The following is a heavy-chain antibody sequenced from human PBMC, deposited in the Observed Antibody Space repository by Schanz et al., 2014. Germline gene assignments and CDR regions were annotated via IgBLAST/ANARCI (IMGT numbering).Heavy chain of an antibody. J-gene: IGHJ5*02. CDR2: IYHSGRT. CDR1: GFTFISYDI. V-gene: IGHV4-4*02. Sequence: VQLVESGGDLVKPGRSLRLSCVASGFTFISYDIHWVRQAPGKGLEWIGEIYHSGRTNYDPSLKSRVTISMDNSNNQLSLKVSSVTAADTAIYYCARGDISGYNGGLMDTWGQGTLVTVSS. D-gene: IGHD5-12*01. CDR3: ARGDISGYNGGLMDT.